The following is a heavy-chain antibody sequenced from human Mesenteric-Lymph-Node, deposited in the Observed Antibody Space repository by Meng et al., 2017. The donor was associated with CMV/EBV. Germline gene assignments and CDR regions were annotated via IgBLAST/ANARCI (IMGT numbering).Heavy chain of an antibody. CDR3: ARGGCSSTSCSTPEEGER. V-gene: IGHV1-69*05. CDR2: IIPIFGTA. CDR1: GGTFISYT. J-gene: IGHJ6*03. Sequence: SVKVSCKASGGTFISYTISWVRQAPGQGLEWMGGIIPIFGTANYAQKFQGRVTITTDESTSTDYIELSSLRSEDTAVYYCARGGCSSTSCSTPEEGERGGKG. D-gene: IGHD2-2*01.